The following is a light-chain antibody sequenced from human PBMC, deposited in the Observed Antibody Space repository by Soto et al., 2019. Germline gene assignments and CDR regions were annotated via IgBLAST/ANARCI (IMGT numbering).Light chain of an antibody. CDR3: QQGYTTPIT. CDR2: TAS. V-gene: IGKV1-39*01. Sequence: IQMTQSPSSLSASFGYTVTIACRASKSISGYLNWYQQKPGRAPKLLIYTASSLQSGVPSRFSGSGSGTDFTLTISSLQPEDFATYHCQQGYTTPITFGQGTRLEI. J-gene: IGKJ5*01. CDR1: KSISGY.